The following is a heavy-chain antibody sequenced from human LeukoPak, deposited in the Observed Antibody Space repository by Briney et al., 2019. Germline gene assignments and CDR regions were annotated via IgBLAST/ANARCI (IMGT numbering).Heavy chain of an antibody. D-gene: IGHD7-27*01. CDR1: GYTFTSYD. CDR2: ISAYNGNT. Sequence: ASVKVSCKASGYTFTSYDISWVRQAPGQGLEWMGWISAYNGNTNYAQKFQGRVTMTRDTSISTAYMELSGLRSDDTAVYYCARGPHWDPHFDYWGQGTLVTVSS. J-gene: IGHJ4*02. V-gene: IGHV1-18*01. CDR3: ARGPHWDPHFDY.